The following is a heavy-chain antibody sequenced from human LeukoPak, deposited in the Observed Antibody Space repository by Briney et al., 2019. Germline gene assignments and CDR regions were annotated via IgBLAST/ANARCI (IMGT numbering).Heavy chain of an antibody. V-gene: IGHV4-34*01. CDR1: GGSFSGYY. J-gene: IGHJ5*02. CDR2: INHSGST. CDR3: ARVRLVRRNWFDP. Sequence: PSETLSLTCAVYGGSFSGYYWSWIRQPPGKGLEWIGEINHSGSTNYNPSLKSRVTISVDTSKNQFSLKLSSVTAADTAVYYCARVRLVRRNWFDPWGQGTLVTVSS. D-gene: IGHD6-19*01.